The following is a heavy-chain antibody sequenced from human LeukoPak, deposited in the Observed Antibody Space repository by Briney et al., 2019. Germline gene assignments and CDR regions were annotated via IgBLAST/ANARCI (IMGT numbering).Heavy chain of an antibody. V-gene: IGHV3-7*01. Sequence: GGSLRLSCAASGFTFSNYWMTWVRQAPGKGLEWVANIKPDGSVGYYVDSVRGRFIISRDNAGNSLYLQMNSLRVEDTAVYYCAKERAGYTNPYYFDYWGQGTLVTVSS. D-gene: IGHD3-16*02. CDR2: IKPDGSVG. CDR3: AKERAGYTNPYYFDY. J-gene: IGHJ4*02. CDR1: GFTFSNYW.